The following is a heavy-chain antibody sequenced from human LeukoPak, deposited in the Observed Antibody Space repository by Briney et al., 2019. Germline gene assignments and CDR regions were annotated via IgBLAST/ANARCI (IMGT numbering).Heavy chain of an antibody. CDR3: SRGRADGYSGYDFGDY. D-gene: IGHD5-12*01. CDR2: INPNSGGT. J-gene: IGHJ4*02. CDR1: VYTFTGYY. Sequence: GASVKVSCKASVYTFTGYYMHWVRQAPGQGLEWMGWINPNSGGTDYAQKFQGRVTMARDTSISTAYMELSSLTSDDTAVYYCSRGRADGYSGYDFGDYWGQGTLVTVSS. V-gene: IGHV1-2*02.